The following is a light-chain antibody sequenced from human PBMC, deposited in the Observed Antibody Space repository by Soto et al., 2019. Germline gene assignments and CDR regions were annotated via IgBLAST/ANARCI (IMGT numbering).Light chain of an antibody. V-gene: IGKV1-17*01. J-gene: IGKJ2*01. CDR1: QVIRND. Sequence: DIQMTQSPSSLSASVGDRVTITCRASQVIRNDFGWYQQKPGQAPQRLIFAASSLQSGVPLRFSGSGSGTEFTLTISSLQPEDFATFFFLQHNIYPYTFGPGTMLEIK. CDR3: LQHNIYPYT. CDR2: AAS.